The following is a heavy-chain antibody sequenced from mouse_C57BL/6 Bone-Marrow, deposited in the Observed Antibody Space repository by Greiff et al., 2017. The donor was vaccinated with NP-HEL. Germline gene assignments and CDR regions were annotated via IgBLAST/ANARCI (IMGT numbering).Heavy chain of an antibody. CDR3: SRDDYYSACFAY. CDR2: IDPANGNT. V-gene: IGHV14-3*01. D-gene: IGHD2-3*01. Sequence: VQLQQSVAELVRPGASVKLSCTASGFNIKNTYMHWVKQRPEQGLEWIGRIDPANGNTKYAPKFQGKATITADTSSNTAYMQLSSLTSEDTTVYYCSRDDYYSACFAYGCRGTRVTVSA. CDR1: GFNIKNTY. J-gene: IGHJ3*01.